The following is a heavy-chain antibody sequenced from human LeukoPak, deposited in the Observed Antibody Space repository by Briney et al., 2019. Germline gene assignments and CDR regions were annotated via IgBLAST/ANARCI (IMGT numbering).Heavy chain of an antibody. CDR3: ARPSYSSSWSPVGY. CDR1: GFTFSSYG. D-gene: IGHD6-13*01. J-gene: IGHJ4*02. V-gene: IGHV3-30*02. Sequence: GGSLRLSCAASGFTFSSYGMHWVRQAPGKGLEWVAFIRSDGSNKYYTNSVKGRFTISRDNSKNTLYLQVNSLRAEDTAVHYCARPSYSSSWSPVGYWGQGTLVTISS. CDR2: IRSDGSNK.